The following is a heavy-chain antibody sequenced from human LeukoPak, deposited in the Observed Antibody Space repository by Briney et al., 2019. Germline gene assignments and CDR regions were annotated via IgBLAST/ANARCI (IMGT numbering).Heavy chain of an antibody. CDR2: IYPGDSDT. CDR3: ARHGSPYYYGSGSYPLYFDY. J-gene: IGHJ4*02. D-gene: IGHD3-10*01. CDR1: GYSFTSYW. V-gene: IGHV5-51*01. Sequence: GESLNISCKGSGYSFTSYWIGWVRQMPGKGLEWMGIIYPGDSDTRYSPSFQGQVTISADKSISTAYLQWSSLKAADTAMYYCARHGSPYYYGSGSYPLYFDYWGQGTLVTVSS.